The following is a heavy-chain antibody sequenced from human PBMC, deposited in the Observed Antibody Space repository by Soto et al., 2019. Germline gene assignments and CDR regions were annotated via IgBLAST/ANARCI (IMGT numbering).Heavy chain of an antibody. D-gene: IGHD2-21*01. J-gene: IGHJ6*02. CDR3: ATQFHHCGGERYRGPYFGTDV. CDR2: INPYTGGT. V-gene: IGHV1-2*02. CDR1: GYTFTGYY. Sequence: GASVKVSCKASGYTFTGYYVLWVRQAPGQGPECMGWINPYTGGTNYAQKFQGRVTMTRDTSISTAYMELSKLISDDTAGYYCATQFHHCGGERYRGPYFGTDVWGQGTTVTVPS.